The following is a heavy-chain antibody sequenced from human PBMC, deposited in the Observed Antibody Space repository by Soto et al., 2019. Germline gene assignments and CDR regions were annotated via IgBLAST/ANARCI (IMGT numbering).Heavy chain of an antibody. D-gene: IGHD5-12*01. V-gene: IGHV3-30*18. CDR1: GFKFSGSA. CDR2: ISHDGRNK. CDR3: AKDMATIKGIFDY. J-gene: IGHJ4*02. Sequence: PGGSLRLSCAASGFKFSGSAMHWVRQAPGKGLEWVSFISHDGRNKYYADSVKGRFTIPRDTSKNTLYLLMDSLRAEDTAVYYCAKDMATIKGIFDYWGQGTLVTVSS.